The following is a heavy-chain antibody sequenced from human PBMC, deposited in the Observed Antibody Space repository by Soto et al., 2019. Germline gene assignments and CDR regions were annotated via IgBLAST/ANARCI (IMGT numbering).Heavy chain of an antibody. CDR2: IIPILGIA. J-gene: IGHJ3*02. Sequence: SVKVSCKASGGTFSSYTISWVRQAPGQGLEWMGRIIPILGIANYAQKFQGRVTITADKSTSTAYMELSSLRSGDTAVYYCASELGMGAFDIWGQGTMVTVSS. CDR1: GGTFSSYT. D-gene: IGHD7-27*01. CDR3: ASELGMGAFDI. V-gene: IGHV1-69*02.